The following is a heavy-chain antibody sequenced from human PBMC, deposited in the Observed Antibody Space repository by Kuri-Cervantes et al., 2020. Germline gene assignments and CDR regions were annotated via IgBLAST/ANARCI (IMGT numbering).Heavy chain of an antibody. J-gene: IGHJ4*02. D-gene: IGHD3-10*01. CDR3: ATDAYSSGSDYFDD. V-gene: IGHV3-9*01. CDR1: EFTFDDYV. Sequence: GGSLRLSCAASEFTFDDYVMHWVRQAPGKGLEWVSSISWNSGSIDYADSVKGRFTISRDNAKNPLFLQMNSLRPEDTAVYYCATDAYSSGSDYFDDWGQGTLVTVSS. CDR2: ISWNSGSI.